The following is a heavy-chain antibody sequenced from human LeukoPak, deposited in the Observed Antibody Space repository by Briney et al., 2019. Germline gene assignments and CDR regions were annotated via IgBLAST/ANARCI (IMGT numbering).Heavy chain of an antibody. D-gene: IGHD3-10*01. CDR3: TRYGSGASDF. J-gene: IGHJ4*02. Sequence: PGGSLRLSCAASGFTFSNAWMSWVRQAPGKGLEWVGRINVKSDGATTAYAAPLKGRFTISRDDSVNTLFLQMDSLKTEDTAVYYCTRYGSGASDFWGQGTLVTVSS. V-gene: IGHV3-15*01. CDR2: INVKSDGATT. CDR1: GFTFSNAW.